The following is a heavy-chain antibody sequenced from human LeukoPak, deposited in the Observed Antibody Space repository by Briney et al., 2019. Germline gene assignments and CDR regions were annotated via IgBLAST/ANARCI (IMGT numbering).Heavy chain of an antibody. Sequence: PGGSLRLSCAASGFTFSDYYMSWIRQAPGKGLEWVSYISSSGSTIYYADSVKGRFTISRDNTKNSLFLQMNNLRAEDTAVYYCARRGYYYDSSGYYSYEGRDYWGQGTLVTVSS. CDR2: ISSSGSTI. D-gene: IGHD3-22*01. CDR3: ARRGYYYDSSGYYSYEGRDY. J-gene: IGHJ4*02. V-gene: IGHV3-11*04. CDR1: GFTFSDYY.